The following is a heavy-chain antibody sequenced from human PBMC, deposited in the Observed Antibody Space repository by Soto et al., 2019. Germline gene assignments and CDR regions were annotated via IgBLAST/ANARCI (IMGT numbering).Heavy chain of an antibody. CDR1: GGTFSSYA. V-gene: IGHV1-69*13. CDR3: AGDVDFWSGYYLRGYYYCMDV. Sequence: ASVKVSCKASGGTFSSYAISWVRQAPGQGLEWMGGIIPIFGTANYAQKFQGRVTITADESTSTAYMELSSLRSEDTAVYYCAGDVDFWSGYYLRGYYYCMDVWGQGTTVTVSS. J-gene: IGHJ6*02. CDR2: IIPIFGTA. D-gene: IGHD3-3*01.